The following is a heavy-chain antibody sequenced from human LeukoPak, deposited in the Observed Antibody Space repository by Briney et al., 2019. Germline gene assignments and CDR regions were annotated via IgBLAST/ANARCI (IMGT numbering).Heavy chain of an antibody. CDR1: GFTFSSYA. J-gene: IGHJ6*02. V-gene: IGHV3-30-3*01. D-gene: IGHD2/OR15-2a*01. CDR3: AKDENPRDYNYSGMDV. CDR2: VSNDDSIK. Sequence: PGGSLRLSCAASGFTFSSYAMHWVRQAPGKGLEWVAVVSNDDSIKYYAESLKGRLTISRDNSKNTLYLQMNDLRHEDTAVYYCAKDENPRDYNYSGMDVWGQGTTVTVSS.